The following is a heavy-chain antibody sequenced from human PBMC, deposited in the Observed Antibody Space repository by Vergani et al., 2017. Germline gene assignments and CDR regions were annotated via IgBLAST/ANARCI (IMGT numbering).Heavy chain of an antibody. CDR3: TTGLVWPPGF. J-gene: IGHJ4*02. Sequence: QVQLVESGGGVVQPGRSLRLSCAASGFTFNQYGMHWVRQAPGKGLEWVAVTWYDGNNKQYADSVKGRFTISRDNSKSTMYLQMNSLKIEDSAVYFRTTGLVWPPGFWGQGTLVTASS. D-gene: IGHD3/OR15-3a*01. CDR1: GFTFNQYG. CDR2: TWYDGNNK. V-gene: IGHV3-33*01.